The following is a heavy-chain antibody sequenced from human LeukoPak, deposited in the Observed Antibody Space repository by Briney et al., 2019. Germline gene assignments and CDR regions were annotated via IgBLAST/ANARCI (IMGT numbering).Heavy chain of an antibody. Sequence: LRLSCAASGFTFSSYSMNWVRLAPGKGLEWIGEINHSGSTNYNPPLKSRVTISVDTSKNQFSLKLSSVTAADTAVYYCARGYYDFWSGYPHKYNWFDPWGQGTLVTVSS. J-gene: IGHJ5*02. D-gene: IGHD3-3*01. V-gene: IGHV4-34*01. CDR3: ARGYYDFWSGYPHKYNWFDP. CDR2: INHSGST. CDR1: GFTFSSYS.